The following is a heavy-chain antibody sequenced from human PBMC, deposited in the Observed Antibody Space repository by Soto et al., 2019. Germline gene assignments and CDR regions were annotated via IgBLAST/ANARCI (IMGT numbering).Heavy chain of an antibody. CDR3: ARQPTTGDTDLWFDP. V-gene: IGHV4-39*01. Sequence: QLQLLESGPGLVKASETLSLTCSVSGGSISTSRSYWAWIRQPPGKGLEWLANIFYSGSTFYNPSLASRVSVSVDTYKTEFSLKLRSVTAADTAVYYCARQPTTGDTDLWFDPWGQGTLVTVSS. J-gene: IGHJ5*02. CDR1: GGSISTSRSY. CDR2: IFYSGST. D-gene: IGHD2-21*01.